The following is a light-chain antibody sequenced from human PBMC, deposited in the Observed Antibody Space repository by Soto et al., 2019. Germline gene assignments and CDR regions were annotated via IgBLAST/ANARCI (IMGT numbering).Light chain of an antibody. Sequence: QSALTQPASVSGSPGQSITISCTGTSSDVGGYNYVSWYQQHPGKAPKLMIYDVTNRPSGISNRFSGSKSGNTASLTISGLQAADEADYYCSSYTTSRTLVFGGGTQLTVL. V-gene: IGLV2-14*01. CDR2: DVT. CDR1: SSDVGGYNY. J-gene: IGLJ2*01. CDR3: SSYTTSRTLV.